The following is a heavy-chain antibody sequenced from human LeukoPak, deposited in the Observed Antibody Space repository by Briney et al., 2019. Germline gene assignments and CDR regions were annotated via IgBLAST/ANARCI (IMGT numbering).Heavy chain of an antibody. Sequence: ASVKVSCKASGYTFTSYDINWVRQATGQGLEWMGWMNPNSGNTGYAQKFQGRVTMTRDTSISTAYMELSRLRSDDTAVYYCARGLWFGELSDPDYWGQGTLVTVSS. D-gene: IGHD3-10*01. J-gene: IGHJ4*02. CDR3: ARGLWFGELSDPDY. CDR1: GYTFTSYD. V-gene: IGHV1-8*01. CDR2: MNPNSGNT.